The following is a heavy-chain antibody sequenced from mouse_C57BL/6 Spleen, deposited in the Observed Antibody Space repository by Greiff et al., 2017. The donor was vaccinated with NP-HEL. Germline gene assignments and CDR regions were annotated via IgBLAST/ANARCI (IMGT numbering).Heavy chain of an antibody. CDR2: INPSNGGT. Sequence: QVQLQQPGTELVKPGASVKLSCKASGYTFTSYWMHWVKQRPGQGLEWIGNINPSNGGTNYNEKFKSKATLTVDKSSSTAYMQLSSLTSEDSAVYDCARSRGDYDTWFAYWGQGTLVTVSA. D-gene: IGHD2-4*01. V-gene: IGHV1-53*01. J-gene: IGHJ3*01. CDR3: ARSRGDYDTWFAY. CDR1: GYTFTSYW.